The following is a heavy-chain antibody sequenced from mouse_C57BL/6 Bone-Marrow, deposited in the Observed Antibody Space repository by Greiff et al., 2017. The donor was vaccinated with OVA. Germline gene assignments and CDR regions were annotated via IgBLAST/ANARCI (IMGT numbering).Heavy chain of an antibody. CDR2: INYDGSST. Sequence: EVKLMESEGGLVQPGSSMKLSCTASGFTFSDYYMAWVRQVPEKGLEWVANINYDGSSTYYLDSLKSRFIISRDNAKNILYLQRSSLKSEDTATYYCARAYDGYCWYCDVWGTGTTVTVSS. D-gene: IGHD2-3*01. V-gene: IGHV5-16*01. J-gene: IGHJ1*03. CDR3: ARAYDGYCWYCDV. CDR1: GFTFSDYY.